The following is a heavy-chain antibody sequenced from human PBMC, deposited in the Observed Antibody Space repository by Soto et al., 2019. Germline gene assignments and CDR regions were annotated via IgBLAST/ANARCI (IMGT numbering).Heavy chain of an antibody. V-gene: IGHV3-21*01. D-gene: IGHD2-15*01. CDR2: ISSSSSYI. CDR3: ARDHTFQYCSGGSCYSWDPTLDY. J-gene: IGHJ4*02. Sequence: GGSLRLSCAASGFTFSSYSMNWVRQAPGKGLEWVSSISSSSSYIYYADSVKGRFTISRDNAKNSLYLQMNSLRAEDTAVYYCARDHTFQYCSGGSCYSWDPTLDYWGQGTLVTVSS. CDR1: GFTFSSYS.